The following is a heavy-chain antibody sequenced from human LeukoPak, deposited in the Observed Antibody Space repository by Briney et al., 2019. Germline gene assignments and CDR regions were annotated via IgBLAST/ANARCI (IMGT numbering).Heavy chain of an antibody. Sequence: PGGSLRLSCAASGFTFSSYAMSWVRQAPGKGLEWVSGITGSGGSTFYADSVKGRLTISRDNSKNTLYLQMNSLRAEDTAVYYCAKAHHISGWTIYDYWGQGTLVTVSS. CDR3: AKAHHISGWTIYDY. CDR1: GFTFSSYA. CDR2: ITGSGGST. D-gene: IGHD6-19*01. J-gene: IGHJ4*02. V-gene: IGHV3-23*01.